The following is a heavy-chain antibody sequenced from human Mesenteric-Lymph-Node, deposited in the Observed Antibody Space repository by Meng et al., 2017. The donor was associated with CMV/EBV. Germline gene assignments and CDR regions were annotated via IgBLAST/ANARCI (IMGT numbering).Heavy chain of an antibody. CDR1: SISSSRYY. CDR3: ARAYYYDSSGYYNWFDP. Sequence: SISSSRYYWGWIRQPPGKGLEWIGSIYYSGSTYYNPSLKSRVTISVDTSKNQFSLKLSSVTAADTAVYYCARAYYYDSSGYYNWFDPWGQGTLVTVSS. J-gene: IGHJ5*02. V-gene: IGHV4-39*07. D-gene: IGHD3-22*01. CDR2: IYYSGST.